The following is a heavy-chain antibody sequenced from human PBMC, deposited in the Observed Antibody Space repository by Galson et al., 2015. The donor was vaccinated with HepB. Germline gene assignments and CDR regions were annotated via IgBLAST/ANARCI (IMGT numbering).Heavy chain of an antibody. CDR1: GFTFTTYT. CDR3: AKDGPPSFIPHFFDS. D-gene: IGHD2-21*01. V-gene: IGHV3-23*01. CDR2: ISGGGGHT. Sequence: SLRLSCAASGFTFTTYTMSWVRQAPGKGLEWVSSISGGGGHTYYDDSVKGRFTISRDRSRDTVSLQMNRLRAEDTAVYYCAKDGPPSFIPHFFDSWGQGTLVTVSS. J-gene: IGHJ4*02.